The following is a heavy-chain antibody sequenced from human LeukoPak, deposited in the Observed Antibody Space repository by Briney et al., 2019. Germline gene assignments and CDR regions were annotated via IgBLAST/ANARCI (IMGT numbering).Heavy chain of an antibody. Sequence: GASVKVSCKASGYTFTSYYMHWVRQAPGQGLEWMGIINPSGGSTSYAQKFQGRVTMTRDTSASTAYMELSSLRSEDTAVYYCARACDFWSGYYLHYFDYWGQGTLVTVSS. CDR2: INPSGGST. CDR3: ARACDFWSGYYLHYFDY. V-gene: IGHV1-46*01. J-gene: IGHJ4*02. CDR1: GYTFTSYY. D-gene: IGHD3-3*01.